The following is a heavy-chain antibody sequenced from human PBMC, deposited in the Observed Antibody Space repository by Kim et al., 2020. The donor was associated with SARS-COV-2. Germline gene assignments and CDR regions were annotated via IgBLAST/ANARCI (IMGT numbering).Heavy chain of an antibody. CDR3: SRSGGGASWHPFYY. D-gene: IGHD3-10*01. CDR2: ICNGGDT. J-gene: IGHJ4*02. Sequence: SETLSLTCTVSSDSFSAYYWSWIRHLPGKGLEWIGYICNGGDTNYNASLKTRVTISSDTTTNQFSLVQTSVTGADTAAFYCSRSGGGASWHPFYYRRQG. V-gene: IGHV4-59*03. CDR1: SDSFSAYY.